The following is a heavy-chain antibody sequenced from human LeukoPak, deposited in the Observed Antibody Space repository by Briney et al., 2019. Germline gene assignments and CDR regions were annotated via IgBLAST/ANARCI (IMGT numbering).Heavy chain of an antibody. Sequence: PAGGSLRLSCAASGFTFSNYEMNWVRQAPGKGLEWVSYISGGGSTIYYADSVKGRFTLSRDNAKNSLYLQMNSLRGEDTAVYYCASGTSSSWGLDIWGQGTMVTVSS. D-gene: IGHD6-6*01. V-gene: IGHV3-48*03. CDR3: ASGTSSSWGLDI. CDR2: ISGGGSTI. J-gene: IGHJ3*02. CDR1: GFTFSNYE.